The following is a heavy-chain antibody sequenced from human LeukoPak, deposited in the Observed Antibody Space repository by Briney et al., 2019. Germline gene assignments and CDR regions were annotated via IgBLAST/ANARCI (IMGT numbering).Heavy chain of an antibody. V-gene: IGHV3-9*03. D-gene: IGHD6-13*01. J-gene: IGHJ3*02. CDR3: AKEGYSSSWYDSILDI. CDR1: GFTFDDYA. CDR2: ISWNSGSI. Sequence: GRSLRLSCAASGFTFDDYAMHWVRQAPGKGLEWVSGISWNSGSIGYADSVKGRFTISRDNAKNSLYLQMNSLRAGDMALYYCAKEGYSSSWYDSILDIWGQGTMVTVSS.